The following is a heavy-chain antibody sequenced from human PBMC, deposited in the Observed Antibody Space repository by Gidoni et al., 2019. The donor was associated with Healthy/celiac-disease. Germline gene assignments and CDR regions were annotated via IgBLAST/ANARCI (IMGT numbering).Heavy chain of an antibody. CDR1: GGSISSGGYS. J-gene: IGHJ3*02. Sequence: LQLQESGSGLVKPSQTLSLTCAVSGGSISSGGYSWSWIRQPPGKGLEWIGYIYHSGITYYNPSRKSRVTISVDRSKNQFSLKLSSVTAADTAVYYCARGGDSEDDAFDIWGQGTMVTVSS. CDR2: IYHSGIT. D-gene: IGHD3-16*01. V-gene: IGHV4-30-2*01. CDR3: ARGGDSEDDAFDI.